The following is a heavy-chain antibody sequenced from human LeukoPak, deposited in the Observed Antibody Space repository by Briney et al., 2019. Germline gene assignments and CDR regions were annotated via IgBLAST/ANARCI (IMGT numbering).Heavy chain of an antibody. CDR3: ARRLTQYDCFDP. Sequence: SQTLSLTCAISGDSVSSNSVTWNWIGQSPSRGLEWLGRTYYRSTWYNDYAVSVRGRITVNPDTSKNQFSLYLSSVTPEDTAVYYCARRLTQYDCFDPWGQGILVTVSS. V-gene: IGHV6-1*01. J-gene: IGHJ5*02. D-gene: IGHD2-2*01. CDR1: GDSVSSNSVT. CDR2: TYYRSTWYN.